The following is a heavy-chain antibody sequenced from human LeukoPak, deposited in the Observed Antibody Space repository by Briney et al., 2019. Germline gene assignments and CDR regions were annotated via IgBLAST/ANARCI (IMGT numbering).Heavy chain of an antibody. CDR1: GYSFTSYW. J-gene: IGHJ6*04. D-gene: IGHD3-10*01. CDR3: GRWGGYGSGSMGYYYYGMDV. CDR2: IYPGDSDN. Sequence: GESLKISCKGSGYSFTSYWIGWVRQMPGKGLEWMGIIYPGDSDNRYSPSFQGQVTISADKSISTAYLQWSSRKASDTAMYYGGRWGGYGSGSMGYYYYGMDVWGKGTTVTVSS. V-gene: IGHV5-51*01.